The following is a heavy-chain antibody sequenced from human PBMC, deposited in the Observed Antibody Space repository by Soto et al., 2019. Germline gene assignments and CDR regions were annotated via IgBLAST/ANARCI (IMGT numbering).Heavy chain of an antibody. CDR3: ARLSSCSGGSCYQALATFDY. V-gene: IGHV4-39*01. CDR2: IYYSGST. CDR1: GGSISSSSYY. Sequence: SETLSLTCTVSGGSISSSSYYWGWIRQPPGKGLEWIGSIYYSGSTYYNPSLKSRVTISVDTSKNHFSLKLSSVTAADTAVYYCARLSSCSGGSCYQALATFDYWGQGTLVTVSS. J-gene: IGHJ4*02. D-gene: IGHD2-15*01.